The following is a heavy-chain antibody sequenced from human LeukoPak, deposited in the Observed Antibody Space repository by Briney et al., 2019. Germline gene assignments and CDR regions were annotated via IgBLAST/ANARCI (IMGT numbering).Heavy chain of an antibody. D-gene: IGHD6-25*01. V-gene: IGHV1-69*05. CDR2: IIPIFGKA. CDR1: GGTFSSHG. J-gene: IGHJ4*02. Sequence: SVKVSCKASGGTFSSHGISWVRQAPGQGLEWMGRIIPIFGKANYAQKFQGRVTITTDESTSTAYMELSSLRSEDTAVYYCAAIPAESIHFDYWGQGTLVTVSS. CDR3: AAIPAESIHFDY.